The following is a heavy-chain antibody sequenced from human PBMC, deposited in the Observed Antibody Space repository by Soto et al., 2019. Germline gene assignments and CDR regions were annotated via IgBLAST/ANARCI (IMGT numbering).Heavy chain of an antibody. CDR2: INPNSGGT. CDR1: GYTFTGYY. CDR3: AWGHLGYYYDSSGYYRDY. V-gene: IGHV1-2*06. Sequence: GASVKVSCKASGYTFTGYYMHWVRQAPGQGLEWMGRINPNSGGTNYAQKFQGRVTMTRDTSISTAYMELSRLRSDDTAVYYCAWGHLGYYYDSSGYYRDYWGQGTLVTVSS. D-gene: IGHD3-22*01. J-gene: IGHJ4*02.